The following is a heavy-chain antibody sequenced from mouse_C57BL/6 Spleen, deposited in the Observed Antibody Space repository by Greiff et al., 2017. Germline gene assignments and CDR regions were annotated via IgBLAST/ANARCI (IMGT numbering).Heavy chain of an antibody. CDR3: ARETGPDY. CDR1: GFTFSSYA. Sequence: DVQLVESGGGLVKPGGSLKLSCAASGFTFSSYAMPWVRQTPEKRLEWVATISDGGSYTYYPDNVEGRFTITRDNAKNNLYLQMSNLKSEDTAMYYCARETGPDYWGQGTTLTVSS. CDR2: ISDGGSYT. J-gene: IGHJ2*01. V-gene: IGHV5-4*01. D-gene: IGHD4-1*01.